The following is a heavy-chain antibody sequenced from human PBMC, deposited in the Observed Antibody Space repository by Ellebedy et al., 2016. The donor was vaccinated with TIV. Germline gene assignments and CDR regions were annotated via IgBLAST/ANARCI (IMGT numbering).Heavy chain of an antibody. CDR2: ISSNGGST. CDR3: TKDSGFVAALGTGY. V-gene: IGHV3-64*04. Sequence: PGGSLRLSCSASGFTSSSYAMHWVRQAPGKGLEYVSAISSNGGSTYYADSVEGRFAISRDNSKNTLYLQMNSLRVEDTAVYYCTKDSGFVAALGTGYWGPGTLVTVSS. J-gene: IGHJ4*02. CDR1: GFTSSSYA. D-gene: IGHD6-13*01.